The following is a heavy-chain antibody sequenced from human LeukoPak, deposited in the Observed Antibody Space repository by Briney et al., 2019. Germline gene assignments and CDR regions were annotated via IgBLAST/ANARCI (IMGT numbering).Heavy chain of an antibody. D-gene: IGHD1-7*01. Sequence: GGSLRLSRAASGFTFNYAWMSWVRQVPGKGLEWVGQTVSEIDGGTTDYAAPVKGRFTISRDDSKSTLYLQMDSLKIEDTAVYYCTTDEDWNYARKDVWGQGATVIVSS. CDR3: TTDEDWNYARKDV. V-gene: IGHV3-15*04. CDR1: GFTFNYAW. J-gene: IGHJ6*02. CDR2: TVSEIDGGTT.